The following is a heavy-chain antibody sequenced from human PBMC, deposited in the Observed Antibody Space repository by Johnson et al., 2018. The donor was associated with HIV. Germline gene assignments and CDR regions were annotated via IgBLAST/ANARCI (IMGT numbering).Heavy chain of an antibody. D-gene: IGHD4/OR15-4a*01. J-gene: IGHJ3*01. CDR2: IRSKAYGGTT. CDR1: GFSFGDYG. CDR3: ARRGDFGAYYPFDF. Sequence: VQLVESGGGLVQPGRSLRLSCTASGFSFGDYGMSWVRQAPGKGLEWVGFIRSKAYGGTTEYAASVKGRLTISRDDSKNSLYLQMNSLKTEDTAVYYCARRGDFGAYYPFDFWGQGTMVTVSS. V-gene: IGHV3-49*04.